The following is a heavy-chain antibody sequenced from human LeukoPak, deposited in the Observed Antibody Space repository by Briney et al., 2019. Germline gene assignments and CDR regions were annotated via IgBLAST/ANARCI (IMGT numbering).Heavy chain of an antibody. CDR1: GFTFSSYA. D-gene: IGHD2-15*01. Sequence: GGSLRPSCAASGFTFSSYAMSWVRQAPGKGLEWVSAISGSGGSTYYADSVKGRFTISRDNSKNTLYLQMNSLRAEDTAVYYCAVVLTDFDGAFDIWGQGTMVTVSS. CDR2: ISGSGGST. V-gene: IGHV3-23*01. CDR3: AVVLTDFDGAFDI. J-gene: IGHJ3*02.